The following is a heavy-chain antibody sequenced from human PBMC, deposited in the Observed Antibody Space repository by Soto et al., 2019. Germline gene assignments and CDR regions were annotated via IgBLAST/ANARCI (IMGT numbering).Heavy chain of an antibody. J-gene: IGHJ6*03. V-gene: IGHV1-8*01. Sequence: GASVKVSCKASGYTFTFNCHDINWVRQATGQGLEWMGWMNPNSGNTGYAQKFQGRVTMTRNTSISTAYMELSSLRSEDTAVYYCARGVKGYSFGLYYYYMDVWGKGTTVTVSS. CDR3: ARGVKGYSFGLYYYYMDV. CDR2: MNPNSGNT. D-gene: IGHD5-18*01. CDR1: GYTFTFNCHD.